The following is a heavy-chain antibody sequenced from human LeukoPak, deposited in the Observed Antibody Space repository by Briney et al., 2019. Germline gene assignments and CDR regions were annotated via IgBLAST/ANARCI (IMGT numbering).Heavy chain of an antibody. CDR1: GFSFNSYA. V-gene: IGHV3-23*01. J-gene: IGHJ4*02. CDR2: ISGSGGST. CDR3: ARWYYYESRGYLDY. Sequence: GGSLRLSCAASGFSFNSYAMTWVRQAPGKGLEWVSGISGSGGSTYYADSVKGRFTISRDNFKNTLYLQMNSLRAEDTAVYYCARWYYYESRGYLDYWGQGTLVTVSS. D-gene: IGHD3-22*01.